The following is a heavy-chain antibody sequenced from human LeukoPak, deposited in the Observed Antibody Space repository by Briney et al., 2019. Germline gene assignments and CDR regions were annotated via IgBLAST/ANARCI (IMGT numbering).Heavy chain of an antibody. CDR3: ATAKIDYYDSSGSWDY. Sequence: ASVKVSCKVSGYTLTELSMHWVRQAPGKGLEWMGGFDPEDGETIYAQKFQGRVTMTEDTSTDTAYMELSSLRSEDTAVYYCATAKIDYYDSSGSWDYWGQGTLVTVSS. J-gene: IGHJ4*02. CDR2: FDPEDGET. CDR1: GYTLTELS. V-gene: IGHV1-24*01. D-gene: IGHD3-22*01.